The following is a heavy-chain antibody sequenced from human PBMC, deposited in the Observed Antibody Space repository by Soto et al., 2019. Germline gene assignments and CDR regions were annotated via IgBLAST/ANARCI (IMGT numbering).Heavy chain of an antibody. Sequence: SETLSLTCTVSGGSISSYYWIWIRQPPGKGLEWIGYIYYSGSTNYNPSLKSRVTISVDTSKNQFSLKLSSVTAADTAVYYCASYGSGSYKGSPFDYWGQGTLVTVSS. V-gene: IGHV4-59*01. CDR3: ASYGSGSYKGSPFDY. CDR2: IYYSGST. J-gene: IGHJ4*02. CDR1: GGSISSYY. D-gene: IGHD3-10*01.